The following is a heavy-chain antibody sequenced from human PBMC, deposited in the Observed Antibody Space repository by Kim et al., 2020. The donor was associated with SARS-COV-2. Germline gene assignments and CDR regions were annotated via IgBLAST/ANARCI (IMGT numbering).Heavy chain of an antibody. CDR3: AREEYLNWFDP. V-gene: IGHV4-39*07. CDR2: IYYSGST. CDR1: GGSISSSSYY. J-gene: IGHJ5*02. D-gene: IGHD2-2*01. Sequence: SETLSLTCTVSGGSISSSSYYWGWIRQPPGKGLEWIGSIYYSGSTYYNPSLKSRVTISVDTSKNQFSLKLSSVTAADTAVYYCAREEYLNWFDPWGQGTLVTVSS.